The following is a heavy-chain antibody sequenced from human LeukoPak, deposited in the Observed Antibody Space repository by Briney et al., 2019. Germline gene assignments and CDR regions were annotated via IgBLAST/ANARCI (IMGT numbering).Heavy chain of an antibody. CDR2: IYYSGST. Sequence: PSETLSLTCTVSGGSISSGGYYWSWIRQHPGKGLEWIGYIYYSGSTYYNPSLKSRVTISVDKSKNQFSLKLSSVTAADTAVYYCARMVRGVTLYNWFDPWGQGTLVTVSS. CDR3: ARMVRGVTLYNWFDP. J-gene: IGHJ5*02. D-gene: IGHD3-10*01. V-gene: IGHV4-31*03. CDR1: GGSISSGGYY.